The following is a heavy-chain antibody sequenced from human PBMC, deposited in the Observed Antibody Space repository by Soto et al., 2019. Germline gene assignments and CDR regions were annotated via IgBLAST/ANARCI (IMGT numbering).Heavy chain of an antibody. CDR1: GGTFSSYT. D-gene: IGHD4-17*01. J-gene: IGHJ4*02. CDR2: IIPILGMA. V-gene: IGHV1-69*04. Sequence: GASVKVSCKASGGTFSSYTISWVRQAPGQGLEWMGRIIPILGMANYAQKFQGRVTITADKSTSTAYMELSSLRSEDTAVYYCARDRALTTLNFDYWGQGPLVTVSS. CDR3: ARDRALTTLNFDY.